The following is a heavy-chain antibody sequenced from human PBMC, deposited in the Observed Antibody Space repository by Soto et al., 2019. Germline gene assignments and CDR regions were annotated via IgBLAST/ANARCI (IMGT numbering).Heavy chain of an antibody. D-gene: IGHD2-2*01. CDR2: ISGGGGST. J-gene: IGHJ2*01. CDR1: GFTFTSYA. V-gene: IGHV3-23*01. CDR3: AKQITNWYFAL. Sequence: GGSLRLSCAASGFTFTSYAMSWVRQAPGKGLEWVSSISGGGGSTYYADSVKGRFTISRDNSKNTLYLQMNSLRAEDTAIYYCAKQITNWYFALWGRGTLVTVSS.